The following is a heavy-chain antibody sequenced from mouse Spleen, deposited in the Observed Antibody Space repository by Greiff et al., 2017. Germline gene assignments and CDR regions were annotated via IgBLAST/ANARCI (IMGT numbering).Heavy chain of an antibody. CDR1: GYAFTNYL. Sequence: QVQLQQSGAGLVRPGTSVKVSCKASGYAFTNYLIEWVKQRPGQGLEWIGVINPGSGGTNYNEKFKGKATLTADKSSSTAYMQLSSLTSEDSAVYFCARRPLYAMDYWGQGTSVTVSS. CDR3: ARRPLYAMDY. V-gene: IGHV1-54*01. J-gene: IGHJ4*01. CDR2: INPGSGGT.